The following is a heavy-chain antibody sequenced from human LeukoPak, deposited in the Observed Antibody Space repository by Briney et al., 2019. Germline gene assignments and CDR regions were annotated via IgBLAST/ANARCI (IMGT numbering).Heavy chain of an antibody. D-gene: IGHD3-16*02. CDR2: ISAYNGNT. Sequence: ASVKVSCKASGYTFTSYGISWVRQAPGQGLEWMGWISAYNGNTNYAQKLQGRVTMTTDTSTSTAYMELRSLRSDDTAVYYCARDYGSEMLSHPYYYYYYGMDVWGQGTTVTVSS. CDR1: GYTFTSYG. V-gene: IGHV1-18*01. CDR3: ARDYGSEMLSHPYYYYYYGMDV. J-gene: IGHJ6*02.